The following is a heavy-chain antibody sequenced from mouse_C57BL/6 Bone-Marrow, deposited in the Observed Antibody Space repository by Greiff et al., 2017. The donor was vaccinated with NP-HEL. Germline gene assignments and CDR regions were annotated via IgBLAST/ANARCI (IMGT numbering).Heavy chain of an antibody. V-gene: IGHV5-17*01. CDR1: GFTFSDYG. CDR3: ARDYYGSSYDFDY. D-gene: IGHD1-1*01. J-gene: IGHJ2*01. CDR2: ISSGSSTI. Sequence: VQLQQSGGGLVKPGGSLKLSCAASGFTFSDYGMHWVRQAPEKGLEWVAYISSGSSTIYYADTVKGRFTISRDSAKNTLFLQMTSLRSEDTAMYYCARDYYGSSYDFDYWGQGTTLTVSS.